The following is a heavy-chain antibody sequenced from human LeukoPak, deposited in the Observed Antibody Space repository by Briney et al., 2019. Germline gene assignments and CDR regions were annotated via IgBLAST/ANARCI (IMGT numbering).Heavy chain of an antibody. Sequence: GGSLRLSCAASGLTVSSNYMSWVRQAPGKGLEWVSVIYSGGSTYYADSVKGRFTISRDNSKNTLYLQMNSLRAEDTAVYYCARGKYCTNGVCSTFDYWGQGTLVTVSS. V-gene: IGHV3-66*02. J-gene: IGHJ4*02. CDR2: IYSGGST. D-gene: IGHD2-8*01. CDR3: ARGKYCTNGVCSTFDY. CDR1: GLTVSSNY.